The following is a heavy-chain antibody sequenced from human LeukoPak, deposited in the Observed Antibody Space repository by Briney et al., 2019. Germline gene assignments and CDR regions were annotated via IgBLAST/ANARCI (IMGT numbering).Heavy chain of an antibody. D-gene: IGHD5-18*01. Sequence: AGESLKISCKGSGYSFTSYWIGWVRQMPGKGLEWMGIIYPGDSDTRYSPSFQGQVTISADKSISTAYLQWSSLKASDTAMYYCARRIEDTAIGDYYMDVWGKGTTVTVSS. CDR3: ARRIEDTAIGDYYMDV. CDR1: GYSFTSYW. CDR2: IYPGDSDT. V-gene: IGHV5-51*01. J-gene: IGHJ6*03.